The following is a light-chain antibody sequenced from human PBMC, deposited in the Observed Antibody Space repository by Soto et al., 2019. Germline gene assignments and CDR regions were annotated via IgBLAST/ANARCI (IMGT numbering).Light chain of an antibody. CDR1: QSVSSN. CDR2: GAS. Sequence: EIVMTQSPATLSVSPGERATLSCRASQSVSSNLAWYQQKPGQAPRVLIHGASTRATGIPARFSGSGSGTEFTLTISSLQSEDFAVYYCQQYNKWPPVTFGGGTKVEIK. J-gene: IGKJ4*01. CDR3: QQYNKWPPVT. V-gene: IGKV3-15*01.